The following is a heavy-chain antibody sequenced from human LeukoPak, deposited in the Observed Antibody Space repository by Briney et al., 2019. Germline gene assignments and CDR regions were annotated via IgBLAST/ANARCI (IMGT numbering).Heavy chain of an antibody. CDR2: VYTTGST. V-gene: IGHV4-61*02. CDR1: GGSISSGSYY. Sequence: SQTLSLTWTVSGGSISSGSYYRSWVRQPAGKGLEWIGRVYTTGSTNYNPSLKSRVTISLDTSKNQFSLKLSSVTAADTAVYYCARGYDWNYILAHWGQGTLVTVSS. CDR3: ARGYDWNYILAH. J-gene: IGHJ4*02. D-gene: IGHD1-7*01.